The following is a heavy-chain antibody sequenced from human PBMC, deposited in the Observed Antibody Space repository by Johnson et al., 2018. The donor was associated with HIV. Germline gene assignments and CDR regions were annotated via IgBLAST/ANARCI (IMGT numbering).Heavy chain of an antibody. V-gene: IGHV3-74*01. CDR3: AKDFRRFFPTPDAFGI. Sequence: VQLVASGGCFVPPGGSLRLACPTSRFTVRTNYMHWVHQAPGKGLVWVSRIKTDGSSSSYADSVKGRFTISRDNAKNTLYLEMKSLRVDDTAVYYCAKDFRRFFPTPDAFGIWGQGTMVTVSS. CDR2: IKTDGSSS. CDR1: RFTVRTNY. J-gene: IGHJ3*02. D-gene: IGHD4-23*01.